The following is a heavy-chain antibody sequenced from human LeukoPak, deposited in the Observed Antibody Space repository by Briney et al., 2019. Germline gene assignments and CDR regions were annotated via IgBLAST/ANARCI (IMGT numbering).Heavy chain of an antibody. V-gene: IGHV3-23*01. CDR2: ISDNGGHT. CDR1: GFSFSTYA. CDR3: AKDLRRVGISFHDY. J-gene: IGHJ4*02. Sequence: GGSLRLSCATSGFSFSTYAMSWVRQAPGEGLEWVSGISDNGGHTYYADSVKGRFTISRDNSKNTLYLQMNSLRAEDTAVYYCAKDLRRVGISFHDYWGQGTLVTVSS. D-gene: IGHD3-3*01.